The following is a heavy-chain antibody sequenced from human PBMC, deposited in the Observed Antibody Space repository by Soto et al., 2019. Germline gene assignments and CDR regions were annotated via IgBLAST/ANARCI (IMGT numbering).Heavy chain of an antibody. V-gene: IGHV4-4*02. CDR3: VRNGYYSLDV. D-gene: IGHD3-22*01. Sequence: QVQLQESGPGLVRPSGTLSLTCAVSGDSIIGTGWWSWVRQSPGKGLDWSGEVYHSGATNYNPSLKSRVTISVDTSRNQFSLNLGSVTAADTAVYYCVRNGYYSLDVWGQGTTVTVSS. CDR1: GDSIIGTGW. CDR2: VYHSGAT. J-gene: IGHJ6*02.